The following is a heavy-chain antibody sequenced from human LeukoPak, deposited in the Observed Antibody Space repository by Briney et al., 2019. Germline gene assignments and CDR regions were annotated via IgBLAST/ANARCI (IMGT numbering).Heavy chain of an antibody. J-gene: IGHJ4*02. CDR3: ARDIGGGGWYPGYFDY. D-gene: IGHD6-19*01. V-gene: IGHV3-53*01. CDR1: GFTVSSNY. CDR2: IYSGGST. Sequence: GGSLRLSCAASGFTVSSNYMSWVRQAPGKGLEWVSVIYSGGSTYYADSVKGRFTISRDNSKSTLYLQMNSLRAEDTAVYYCARDIGGGGWYPGYFDYWGQGTLVTVSS.